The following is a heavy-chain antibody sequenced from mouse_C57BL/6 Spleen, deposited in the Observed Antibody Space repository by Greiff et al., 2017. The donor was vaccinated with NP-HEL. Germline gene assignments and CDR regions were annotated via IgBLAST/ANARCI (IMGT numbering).Heavy chain of an antibody. V-gene: IGHV1-19*01. CDR1: GYTFTDYY. Sequence: VQLKESGPVLVKPGASVKMSCKASGYTFTDYYMNWVKQSHGKSLEWIGVINPYNGGTSYNQKFKGKATLTVDKSSSTAYMELNSLTSEDSAVYYCASDSSVLFAYWGQGTLVTVSA. CDR3: ASDSSVLFAY. D-gene: IGHD3-2*02. J-gene: IGHJ3*01. CDR2: INPYNGGT.